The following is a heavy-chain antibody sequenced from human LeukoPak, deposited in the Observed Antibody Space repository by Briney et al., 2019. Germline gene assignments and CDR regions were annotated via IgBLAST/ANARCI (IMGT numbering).Heavy chain of an antibody. Sequence: PGGSLRLSCAASGFTFSSYAMSWVRQAPGKGLEWVSAISGSGGKTYYADSVKGRFTISRDNSKNTLYLQMNSLRAEDTAVYYCAKDSLSGSYWGEYWGQGALVTVSS. J-gene: IGHJ4*02. V-gene: IGHV3-23*01. CDR1: GFTFSSYA. CDR3: AKDSLSGSYWGEY. D-gene: IGHD1-26*01. CDR2: ISGSGGKT.